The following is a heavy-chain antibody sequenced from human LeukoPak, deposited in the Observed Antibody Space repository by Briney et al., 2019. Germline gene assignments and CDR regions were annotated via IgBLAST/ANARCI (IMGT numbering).Heavy chain of an antibody. CDR1: GITLGNYG. V-gene: IGHV3-23*01. CDR3: AKRGVVIRVILVGFYKEAYYFDS. J-gene: IGHJ4*02. CDR2: ISGSAGGT. D-gene: IGHD3-22*01. Sequence: SGGSLRLSCAVSGITLGNYGMSWVRQAPGKGLEWVAGISGSAGGTYYADSVKGRFTISRDNAKDTLYLQLNNLRAEDTAVYFCAKRGVVIRVILVGFYKEAYYFDSWGQGALVTVSS.